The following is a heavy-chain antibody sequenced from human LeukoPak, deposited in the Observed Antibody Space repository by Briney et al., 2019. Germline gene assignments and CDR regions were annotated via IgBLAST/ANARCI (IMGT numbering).Heavy chain of an antibody. V-gene: IGHV3-64*01. CDR1: GFTFSSYA. D-gene: IGHD3-10*01. CDR3: ATTDRGVIITGDAFDI. J-gene: IGHJ3*02. Sequence: PGGSLRLSCAASGFTFSSYAMHWVRPAPGKGLEYVSAISSNGGSTYYANSVKGRFTISRDNSKNTLYLQMGSLRAEDMAVYYCATTDRGVIITGDAFDIWGQGTMVTVSS. CDR2: ISSNGGST.